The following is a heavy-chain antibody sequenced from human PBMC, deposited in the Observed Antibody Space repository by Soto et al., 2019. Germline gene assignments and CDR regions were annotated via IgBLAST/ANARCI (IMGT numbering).Heavy chain of an antibody. D-gene: IGHD5-12*01. Sequence: SETLSLTCAVYGWSFSGYYWSWIRQPPGKGLEWIGEINHSGSTNYNPSLKSRVTISVDTSKNQFSLKLSSVTAADTAVYYCARVRSGYDFGIFDYWGQGTLVTVSS. CDR2: INHSGST. J-gene: IGHJ4*02. CDR3: ARVRSGYDFGIFDY. CDR1: GWSFSGYY. V-gene: IGHV4-34*01.